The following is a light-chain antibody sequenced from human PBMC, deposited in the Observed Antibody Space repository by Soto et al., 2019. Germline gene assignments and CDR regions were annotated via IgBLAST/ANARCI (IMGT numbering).Light chain of an antibody. CDR2: EVS. V-gene: IGLV2-14*01. Sequence: QSVLTQPATVSGSPGQPITISCTGTISDVGGYDYVSWYQQHPGKVPKLIIYEVSIRASGVSNRFSASKSANTASLTISGLQPEDEADYYCSSFTSSGTLFGGGTKVTVL. CDR1: ISDVGGYDY. J-gene: IGLJ3*02. CDR3: SSFTSSGTL.